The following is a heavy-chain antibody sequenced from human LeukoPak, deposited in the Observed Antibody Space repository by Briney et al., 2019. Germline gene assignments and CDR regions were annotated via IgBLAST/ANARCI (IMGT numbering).Heavy chain of an antibody. CDR3: ARRGHHDSSGYDY. D-gene: IGHD3-22*01. V-gene: IGHV3-74*01. CDR1: GLPFSSYW. J-gene: IGHJ4*02. CDR2: INPDGRST. Sequence: GGSLRLSSEASGLPFSSYWMHWVRQVPGKSLVWVSRINPDGRSTHYADSVKGRFTISRDNAKNSVFLQMNNLRVEDTAIYYCARRGHHDSSGYDYWGQGTPVTVSS.